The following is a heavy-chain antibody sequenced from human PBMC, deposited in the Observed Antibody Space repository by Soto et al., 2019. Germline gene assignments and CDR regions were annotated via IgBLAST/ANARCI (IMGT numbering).Heavy chain of an antibody. CDR2: LSGSGTST. CDR3: AKATTNGGWFNPFDS. D-gene: IGHD6-19*01. V-gene: IGHV3-23*01. Sequence: EVQLLESGGGLVQPGGSLRLSCAASGFSFVNYAMNWVRQAPGKGLEWVSGLSGSGTSTYYADSVKGRFTISRDNSRDTLLLQMNSLTADDTAVYYCAKATTNGGWFNPFDSWGQGALVTLSS. CDR1: GFSFVNYA. J-gene: IGHJ4*02.